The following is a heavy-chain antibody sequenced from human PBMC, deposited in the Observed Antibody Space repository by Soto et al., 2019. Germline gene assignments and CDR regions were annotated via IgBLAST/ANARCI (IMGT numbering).Heavy chain of an antibody. CDR3: ATVPHYDFWSWFDP. V-gene: IGHV4-30-2*01. CDR1: GGSISSGGYS. D-gene: IGHD3-3*01. J-gene: IGHJ5*02. CDR2: IYHSGST. Sequence: SETLSLTCAVSGGSISSGGYSWSWIRQPPGKGLEWIGYIYHSGSTYYNPSLKSRVTISVDRSKNQFSLKLSSVTAADTAVYYCATVPHYDFWSWFDPWGQGTLVTVSS.